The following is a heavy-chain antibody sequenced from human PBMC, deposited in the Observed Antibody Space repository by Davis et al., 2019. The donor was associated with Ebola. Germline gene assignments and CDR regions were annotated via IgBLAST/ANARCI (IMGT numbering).Heavy chain of an antibody. D-gene: IGHD4-23*01. Sequence: PGGSLRLSCAASGFTFSSYAMHWVRHAPGKGPEWVAVISYDGSNKYYADSVKGRFTIYRDNSKNTLYPQMNRLRAEDTALYYCARDQEEIVTTEVTDFWGKGTTVTVSS. CDR3: ARDQEEIVTTEVTDF. CDR1: GFTFSSYA. J-gene: IGHJ6*04. CDR2: ISYDGSNK. V-gene: IGHV3-30-3*01.